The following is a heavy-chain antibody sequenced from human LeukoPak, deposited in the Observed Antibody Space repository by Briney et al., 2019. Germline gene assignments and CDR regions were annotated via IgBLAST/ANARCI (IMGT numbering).Heavy chain of an antibody. CDR2: INPNSGGT. D-gene: IGHD2-15*01. CDR1: GYTFSGYY. J-gene: IGHJ4*02. Sequence: VASVKVSCKASGYTFSGYYMHWVRQAPGQGLEWMGWINPNSGGTNYAQKFQGRVTMTRDTSISTAYMELSRLRSDDTAVYYCARDRGYCSRGSCQNFDYWGQGTLATVSS. CDR3: ARDRGYCSRGSCQNFDY. V-gene: IGHV1-2*02.